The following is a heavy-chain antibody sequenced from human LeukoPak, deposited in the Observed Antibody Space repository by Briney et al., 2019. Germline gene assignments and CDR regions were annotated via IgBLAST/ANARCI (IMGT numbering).Heavy chain of an antibody. Sequence: PSETLSLTCAVYGGSFSGYYWSWIRQPPGKGLEWFGEINHSGSTNYNPSLKSRVTISVDTSKNQFSLKLSSVTAADTAVYYCAREGETVKSTNFDYWGQGTLVTVSS. J-gene: IGHJ4*02. CDR1: GGSFSGYY. CDR3: AREGETVKSTNFDY. V-gene: IGHV4-34*01. CDR2: INHSGST. D-gene: IGHD2/OR15-2a*01.